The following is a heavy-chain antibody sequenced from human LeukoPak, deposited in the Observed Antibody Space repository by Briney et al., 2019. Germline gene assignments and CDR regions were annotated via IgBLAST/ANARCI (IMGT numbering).Heavy chain of an antibody. CDR2: IYYSGST. Sequence: SETLSLTCTVSGVSISSSSYYWGWIRQPPGKGLEWIGSIYYSGSTYYNPSLKSRVTISVDTSKNQFSLKLSSVTAADTAVYYCARHRADIVVVPAPARVDWFDPWGQGTLVTVSS. CDR1: GVSISSSSYY. V-gene: IGHV4-39*01. CDR3: ARHRADIVVVPAPARVDWFDP. J-gene: IGHJ5*02. D-gene: IGHD2-2*01.